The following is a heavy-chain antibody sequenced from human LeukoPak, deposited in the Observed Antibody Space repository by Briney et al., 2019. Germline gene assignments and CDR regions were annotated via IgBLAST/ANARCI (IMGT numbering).Heavy chain of an antibody. J-gene: IGHJ4*02. V-gene: IGHV3-23*01. CDR1: GFTFSSYS. CDR2: ISGSAGHT. CDR3: AKSAGYSASQVDS. Sequence: GGSLRLSCAASGFTFSSYSMSWVRQAPGKGLEWVSGISGSAGHTYYADSVKGRFTISRDNSKNTLYLQMNSLRADDTAVYYYAKSAGYSASQVDSWGQGTLVTVSS. D-gene: IGHD3-10*01.